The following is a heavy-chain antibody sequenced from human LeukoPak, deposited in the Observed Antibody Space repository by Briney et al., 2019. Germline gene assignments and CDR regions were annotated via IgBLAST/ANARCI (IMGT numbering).Heavy chain of an antibody. Sequence: GGSLRLSCAASGFTFAEYTMHWVRQAPGKGLEWVSLISWNGARIHYGDSVKGRFSISRDSSKNSLYLQMNSLRTEDTALYYCVKDLVAASENVRGWYPMDYWGRGTLVTV. CDR2: ISWNGARI. J-gene: IGHJ4*02. D-gene: IGHD6-19*01. V-gene: IGHV3-43*01. CDR3: VKDLVAASENVRGWYPMDY. CDR1: GFTFAEYT.